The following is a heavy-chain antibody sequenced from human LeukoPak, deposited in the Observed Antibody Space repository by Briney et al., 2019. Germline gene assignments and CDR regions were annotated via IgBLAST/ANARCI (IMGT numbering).Heavy chain of an antibody. V-gene: IGHV3-7*01. Sequence: GGSLRLSCADSGFTFSNYWMCWVRQAPGKGLEWVANMNQDGSEKYYVDSVKGRFTISRDNAKNSLYLQMNSPRAEDTAVYYCARESHATFDYWGQGTLVIVSS. CDR2: MNQDGSEK. D-gene: IGHD1-26*01. J-gene: IGHJ4*02. CDR3: ARESHATFDY. CDR1: GFTFSNYW.